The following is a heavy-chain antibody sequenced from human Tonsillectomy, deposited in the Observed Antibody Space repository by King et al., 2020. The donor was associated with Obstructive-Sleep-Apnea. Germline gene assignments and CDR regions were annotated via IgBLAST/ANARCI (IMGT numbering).Heavy chain of an antibody. D-gene: IGHD1-26*01. Sequence: VQLVESGGGVVQPGRSLRLFCAASGFTFSSYGMHWVLQAPGNGLEWVAGIWYDGSNKYYAASVKGRFTTSRDNSQNTLYLQMNSLGAEDTAVYYWAGVVGATSWFSFDYWGQGTLVTVSS. CDR1: GFTFSSYG. J-gene: IGHJ4*02. CDR2: IWYDGSNK. V-gene: IGHV3-33*01. CDR3: AGVVGATSWFSFDY.